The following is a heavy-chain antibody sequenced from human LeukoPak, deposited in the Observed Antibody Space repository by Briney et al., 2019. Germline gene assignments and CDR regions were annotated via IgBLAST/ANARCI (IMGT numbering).Heavy chain of an antibody. J-gene: IGHJ4*02. CDR2: INHSGST. V-gene: IGHV4-34*01. D-gene: IGHD3-10*01. CDR3: ARAGRYYYGSGSYPDY. CDR1: GGSISSYY. Sequence: SETLSLTCTVSGGSISSYYWSWIRQPPGKGLEWIGEINHSGSTNYNPSLKSRVTISVDTSKNQFSLKLSSVTAADTAVYYWARAGRYYYGSGSYPDYWGQGTLVTVSS.